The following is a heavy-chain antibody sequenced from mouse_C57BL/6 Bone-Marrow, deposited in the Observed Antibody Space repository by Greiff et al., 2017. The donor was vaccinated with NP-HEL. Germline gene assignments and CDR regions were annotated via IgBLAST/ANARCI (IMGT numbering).Heavy chain of an antibody. CDR1: GFSLTSYG. Sequence: QVQLKESGPGLVQPSQSLSITCTASGFSLTSYGVHWVRQSPGKGLEWLGVIWRGGSTDYNAAVISRQSISKDNSKSQAFYKMNSLQADDAAMDYCGRREDLYYWYFDVWGTGTTVTVSS. CDR3: GRREDLYYWYFDV. D-gene: IGHD6-2*01. V-gene: IGHV2-2*01. J-gene: IGHJ1*03. CDR2: IWRGGST.